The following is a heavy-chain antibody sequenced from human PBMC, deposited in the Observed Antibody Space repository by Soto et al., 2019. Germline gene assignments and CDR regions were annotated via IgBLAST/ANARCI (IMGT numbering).Heavy chain of an antibody. CDR1: GGSISSYY. V-gene: IGHV4-59*01. CDR2: IYYSGST. J-gene: IGHJ5*02. D-gene: IGHD6-13*01. CDR3: ARELSGGQQLLGWFDP. Sequence: PSETLSLTCTVSGGSISSYYWSWIRQPPGKGLEWIGYIYYSGSTNYNPSLKSRVTISVDTSKNQFSLKLSSVTAADTAVYYCARELSGGQQLLGWFDPWGQGTLVPVSS.